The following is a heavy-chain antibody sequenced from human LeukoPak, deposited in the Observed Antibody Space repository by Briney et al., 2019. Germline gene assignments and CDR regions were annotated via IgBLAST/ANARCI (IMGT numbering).Heavy chain of an antibody. CDR1: GGPLTISY. Sequence: SETLSLTCTVSGGPLTISYWSWIRQPPGRGREWIGYIYYTGITNYHPSLAGRVTMSLDMSKNLISLNLDSVTAADTAVYYCVRGERCGGDCSSRQQWGQGTLVTVSS. D-gene: IGHD2-21*02. V-gene: IGHV4-59*13. CDR2: IYYTGIT. CDR3: VRGERCGGDCSSRQQ. J-gene: IGHJ1*01.